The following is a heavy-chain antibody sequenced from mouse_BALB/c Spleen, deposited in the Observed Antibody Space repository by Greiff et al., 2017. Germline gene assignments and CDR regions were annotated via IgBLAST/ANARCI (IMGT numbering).Heavy chain of an antibody. CDR3: ARDDGYYAWFAY. J-gene: IGHJ3*01. CDR2: IWAGGST. D-gene: IGHD2-3*01. CDR1: GFSLTSYG. Sequence: VMLVESGPGLVAPSQSLSITCTVSGFSLTSYGVHWVRQPPGKGLEWLGVIWAGGSTNYNSALMSRLSISKDNSKSQVFLKMNSLQTDDTAMYYCARDDGYYAWFAYWGQGTLVTVSA. V-gene: IGHV2-9*02.